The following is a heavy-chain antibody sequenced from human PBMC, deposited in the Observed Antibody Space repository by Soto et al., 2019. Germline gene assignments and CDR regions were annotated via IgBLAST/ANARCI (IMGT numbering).Heavy chain of an antibody. CDR1: GFIFNTYG. V-gene: IGHV3-33*01. Sequence: QVQLVESGGGVVQPGRSLRLSCAASGFIFNTYGMHWVRQAPGKGLEWVAVIYYDGRNKYYADSVQGRFTISRDNSKNTLKLQMNSLRVEDTAVYYCARDLGELWPSVGGYWGQGTLVTVSS. D-gene: IGHD1-26*01. J-gene: IGHJ4*02. CDR2: IYYDGRNK. CDR3: ARDLGELWPSVGGY.